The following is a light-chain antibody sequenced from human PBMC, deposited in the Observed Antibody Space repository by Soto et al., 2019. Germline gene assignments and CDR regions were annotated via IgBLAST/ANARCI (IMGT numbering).Light chain of an antibody. CDR3: QQRSTWPPT. V-gene: IGKV3-11*01. CDR1: QSVSNY. Sequence: EIVLTQSPATLSLSPGERATLSCGASQSVSNYLAWYQQKPGQAPRVLIYDASNRATGIPARFSGSGSGTDFTLTISCLETEDFAVYYCQQRSTWPPTFGGGTKVEIK. J-gene: IGKJ4*01. CDR2: DAS.